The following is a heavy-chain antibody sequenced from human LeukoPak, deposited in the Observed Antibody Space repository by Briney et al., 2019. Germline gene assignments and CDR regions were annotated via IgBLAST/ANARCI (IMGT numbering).Heavy chain of an antibody. Sequence: GGSLRLSCVASGFTFSSYAMQWVRQAAGKVLEWGGVISYDGSNKYYADSVKGPFTSSRDNSKITLHLQMNSLRAEDTAVYYCARAEPSRTWWYFDLWGRGTLVTVSS. CDR3: ARAEPSRTWWYFDL. J-gene: IGHJ2*01. D-gene: IGHD1-26*01. CDR2: ISYDGSNK. CDR1: GFTFSSYA. V-gene: IGHV3-30-3*01.